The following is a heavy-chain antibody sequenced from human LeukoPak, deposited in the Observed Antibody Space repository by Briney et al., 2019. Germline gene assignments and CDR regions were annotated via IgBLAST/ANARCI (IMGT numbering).Heavy chain of an antibody. J-gene: IGHJ3*02. V-gene: IGHV3-72*01. Sequence: GGSLRLSCAASGFTFSDHYMDWVRQAPGKGLEWVGRTRDRANSYTTEYAAAVKGRFTISRDDSKNSLYLQMNSLKTEDTAVYYCARGPRESDDAFDIWGQGTMVTVSS. CDR2: TRDRANSYTT. CDR3: ARGPRESDDAFDI. CDR1: GFTFSDHY.